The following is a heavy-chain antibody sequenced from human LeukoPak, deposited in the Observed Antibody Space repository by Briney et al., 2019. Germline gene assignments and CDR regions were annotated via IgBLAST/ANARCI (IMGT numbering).Heavy chain of an antibody. V-gene: IGHV4-30-4*08. J-gene: IGHJ2*01. Sequence: SETLSLTCTVSGGSISSGDYYWSWIRQPPGKGLEWIGYIYYSGSTYYNPSLKSRVTISLDTSKNQFSLKLTSVTAADTAVYYCARVGSSGWYTFPLRYFDLWGRGTLVTVSS. CDR1: GGSISSGDYY. D-gene: IGHD6-19*01. CDR2: IYYSGST. CDR3: ARVGSSGWYTFPLRYFDL.